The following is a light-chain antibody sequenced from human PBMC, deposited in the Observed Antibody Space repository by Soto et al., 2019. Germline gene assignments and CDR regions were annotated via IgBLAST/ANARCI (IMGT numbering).Light chain of an antibody. CDR2: ENN. CDR1: SSNSGNNY. Sequence: QSVLTQPPSVSAAPGQKVTISCSGSSSNSGNNYVSWYQQLPGTAPKLLIYENNKRPSGIPDRFSGSKSGTSATLGITGLQTGDEADYYCGTWDSSLSALWVFGGGTKLTVL. V-gene: IGLV1-51*02. J-gene: IGLJ3*02. CDR3: GTWDSSLSALWV.